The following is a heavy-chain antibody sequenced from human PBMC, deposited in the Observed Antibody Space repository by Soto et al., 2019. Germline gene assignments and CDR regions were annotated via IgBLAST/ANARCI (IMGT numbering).Heavy chain of an antibody. D-gene: IGHD4-17*01. CDR3: ARDFIPTVTDWYYYYYYMDV. CDR1: GVTFSSLS. Sequence: PGGPLRLPWAAAGVTFSSLSINWVLQAPGKGLEWVSSISSSSSYIYYADSVKGRFTISRDNAKNSLYLQMNSLRAEDTAVYYCARDFIPTVTDWYYYYYYMDVWGKGTTVTVSS. J-gene: IGHJ6*03. V-gene: IGHV3-21*01. CDR2: ISSSSSYI.